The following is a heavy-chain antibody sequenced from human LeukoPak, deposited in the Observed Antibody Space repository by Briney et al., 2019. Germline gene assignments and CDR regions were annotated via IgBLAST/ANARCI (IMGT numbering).Heavy chain of an antibody. V-gene: IGHV3-21*01. J-gene: IGHJ4*02. CDR3: AREGTTRFFDY. D-gene: IGHD4-17*01. CDR2: ISSSSTYI. Sequence: GGSLRLSCAASGFTFSSHSVNWVRQAPGKGLEWVSSISSSSTYIYYADSVKGRFTISRDNAKNSLYLQMNSLRAEDTAVYYCAREGTTRFFDYWGQGTLVTVSP. CDR1: GFTFSSHS.